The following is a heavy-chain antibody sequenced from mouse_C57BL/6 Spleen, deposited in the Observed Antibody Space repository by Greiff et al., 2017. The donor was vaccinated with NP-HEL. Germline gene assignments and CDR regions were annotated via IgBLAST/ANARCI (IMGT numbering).Heavy chain of an antibody. Sequence: VQLQQPGAELVKPGASVKLSCKASGYTFTSYWMQWVKQRPGQGLEWIGEIDPSDSYTNYNQKFKGKATLTVDTSSSTAYMQLSSLTSEDSAVYYCASRWDRGFAYWGQGTLVTVSA. J-gene: IGHJ3*01. D-gene: IGHD3-3*01. CDR1: GYTFTSYW. CDR2: IDPSDSYT. CDR3: ASRWDRGFAY. V-gene: IGHV1-50*01.